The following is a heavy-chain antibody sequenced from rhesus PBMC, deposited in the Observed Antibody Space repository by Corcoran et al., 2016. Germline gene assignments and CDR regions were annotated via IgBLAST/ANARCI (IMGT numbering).Heavy chain of an antibody. CDR3: ARGSRYYYFDY. D-gene: IGHD1-44*02. Sequence: QLQLQESGPGLVKPSETLSVTCAVSGGSISSSYWSWFRQAPGKGLEWIGYIYGSGSSTNYNPSLKGRVTLSVDTSKNQLSLKLSSVTAADTAVYYCARGSRYYYFDYWGQGVLVTVSS. V-gene: IGHV4-169*01. CDR1: GGSISSSY. J-gene: IGHJ4*01. CDR2: IYGSGSST.